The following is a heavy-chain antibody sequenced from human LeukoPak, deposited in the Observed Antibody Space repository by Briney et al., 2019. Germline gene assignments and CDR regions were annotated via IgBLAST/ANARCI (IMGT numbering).Heavy chain of an antibody. Sequence: GGTLRLSCAASGFTFSTYGMSWVRQAPGEGLEWVSVISASVGSASVGSTYYADSVRGRFTISRDNSKSTLFLQMNSLRAEDTAIYYCATYRQVLLPFESWGQGTLVTVSS. D-gene: IGHD5-18*01. CDR2: ISASVGSASVGST. V-gene: IGHV3-23*01. CDR1: GFTFSTYG. J-gene: IGHJ4*02. CDR3: ATYRQVLLPFES.